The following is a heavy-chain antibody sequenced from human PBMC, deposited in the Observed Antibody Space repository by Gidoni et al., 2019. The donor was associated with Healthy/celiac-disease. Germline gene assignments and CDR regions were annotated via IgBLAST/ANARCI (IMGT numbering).Heavy chain of an antibody. CDR3: ARGSTSLYYYYYYGMDV. CDR1: GGSFSGYY. CDR2: INHSGST. D-gene: IGHD2-2*01. J-gene: IGHJ6*02. V-gene: IGHV4-34*01. Sequence: QVQLQQWGAGLLKPSETLSLTCAVYGGSFSGYYWSWIRQPPGKGLEWIGEINHSGSTNYNPSLKSRVTISVDTSKNQFSLKLSSVTAADTAVYYCARGSTSLYYYYYYGMDVWGQGTTVTVSS.